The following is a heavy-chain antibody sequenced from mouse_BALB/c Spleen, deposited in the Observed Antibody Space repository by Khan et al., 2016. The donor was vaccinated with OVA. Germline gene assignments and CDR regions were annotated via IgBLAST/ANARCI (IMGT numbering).Heavy chain of an antibody. CDR2: FFPNSGGT. CDR3: VRADYGSFAF. D-gene: IGHD1-2*01. V-gene: IGHV1S29*02. Sequence: EVQLQESGPEVVKPGASVKISCKASGYTFTDYNMDWVKQRHGKSLEWIGYFFPNSGGTGYNQKFKTKATLTVDISSSTAYMELRSLTSEDSAVSYCVRADYGSFAFWGQGTLVTVSA. CDR1: GYTFTDYN. J-gene: IGHJ3*01.